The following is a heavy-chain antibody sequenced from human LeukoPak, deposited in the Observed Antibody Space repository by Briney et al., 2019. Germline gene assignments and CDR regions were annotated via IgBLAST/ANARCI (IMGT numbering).Heavy chain of an antibody. CDR1: GGSISSYY. Sequence: SETLSLTCTVSGGSISSYYWSWIRQPPGKGLEWIGYIYYSGSTNYNTSLKSRVTISVDTSKKQFSLKLSSVTAAETAVYYCARGGETYYDFWSGYYTASYFDYWGQGTLVTVSS. CDR2: IYYSGST. J-gene: IGHJ4*02. CDR3: ARGGETYYDFWSGYYTASYFDY. D-gene: IGHD3-3*01. V-gene: IGHV4-59*01.